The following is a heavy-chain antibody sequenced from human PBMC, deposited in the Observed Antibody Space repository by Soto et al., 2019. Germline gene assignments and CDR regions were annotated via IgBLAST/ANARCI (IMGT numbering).Heavy chain of an antibody. CDR1: GGTFSSYA. Sequence: GASVKVSCKASGGTFSSYAISWVRQAPGQGLEWMGGIIPIFGTANYAQKFQGRVTITADESTSTAYMELSSLRSEDTAVYYCARTVGSGSYYSDYWGQGTLVTVSS. J-gene: IGHJ4*02. D-gene: IGHD3-10*01. CDR3: ARTVGSGSYYSDY. V-gene: IGHV1-69*13. CDR2: IIPIFGTA.